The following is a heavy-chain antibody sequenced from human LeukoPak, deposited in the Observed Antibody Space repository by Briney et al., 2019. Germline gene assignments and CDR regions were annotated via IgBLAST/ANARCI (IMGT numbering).Heavy chain of an antibody. J-gene: IGHJ5*02. V-gene: IGHV3-53*01. CDR1: GFSVGDKY. CDR3: ARDGWGRSRDWFDP. CDR2: IYSGTTT. Sequence: GGSLRLSCAPSGFSVGDKYMAWVRQAPGKGLEWVSVIYSGTTTYYADSVKGRFTISRDTPANTLYLQMNALRPDDTAVYYCARDGWGRSRDWFDPWGQGTLVTVSS. D-gene: IGHD2-2*03.